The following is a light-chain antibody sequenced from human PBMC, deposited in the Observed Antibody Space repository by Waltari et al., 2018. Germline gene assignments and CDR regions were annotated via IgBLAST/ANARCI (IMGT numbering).Light chain of an antibody. CDR3: AAWDDILKGHV. J-gene: IGLJ1*01. CDR2: RNN. V-gene: IGLV1-44*01. Sequence: QSVLPQPPSASGTPGPRVIISCSGSSSNIGTHLVNWYQQLPGPAPKLLIYRNNQRPSGVPDRFSGSKSGTSVSLAISGLQSEDEADYYCAAWDDILKGHVFGSGTKVAVL. CDR1: SSNIGTHL.